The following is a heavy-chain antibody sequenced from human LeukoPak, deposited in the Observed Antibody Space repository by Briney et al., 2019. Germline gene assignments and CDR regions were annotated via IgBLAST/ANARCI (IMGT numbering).Heavy chain of an antibody. CDR2: INPNSGGT. V-gene: IGHV1-2*02. D-gene: IGHD4-17*01. CDR3: ARVAVTTRVLDY. CDR1: GYTFTGYY. J-gene: IGHJ4*02. Sequence: ASVKVSCKASGYTFTGYYMHWVRQAPGQGLEWMGWINPNSGGTDYAQKFQGRVTMTRDTSISTAYMELSRLRSDDTAVCYCARVAVTTRVLDYWGQGTLVTVSS.